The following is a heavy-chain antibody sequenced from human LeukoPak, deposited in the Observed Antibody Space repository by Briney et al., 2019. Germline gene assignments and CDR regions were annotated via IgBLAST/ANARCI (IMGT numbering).Heavy chain of an antibody. CDR2: ISYDGSDK. J-gene: IGHJ4*02. CDR1: GFNFSTYP. CDR3: ARARPSMWIDY. Sequence: GGSLRLSCAPFGFNFSTYPMHWVRQAPGKGLEWVAVISYDGSDKFYADSVKGRFTISRDSSKNTLYLQMNSLRPEDTAVYYCARARPSMWIDYWGQGTLVTVSS. D-gene: IGHD5-12*01. V-gene: IGHV3-30*04.